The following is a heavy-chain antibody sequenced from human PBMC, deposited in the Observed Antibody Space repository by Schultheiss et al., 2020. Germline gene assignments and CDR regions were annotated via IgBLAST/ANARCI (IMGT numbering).Heavy chain of an antibody. J-gene: IGHJ4*02. Sequence: SETLSLTCTVSGGSISSGGYYWSWIRQHPGKGLEWIGYIYYSGSTYYNPSLKSRVTISVDTSKNQFSLKLSSVTAADTAVYYCARGSNRYYFDYWGQGTLVTVSS. CDR1: GGSISSGGYY. D-gene: IGHD4-11*01. CDR3: ARGSNRYYFDY. V-gene: IGHV4-31*03. CDR2: IYYSGST.